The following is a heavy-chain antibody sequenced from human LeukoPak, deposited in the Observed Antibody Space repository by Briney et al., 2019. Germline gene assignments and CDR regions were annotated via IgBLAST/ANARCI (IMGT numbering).Heavy chain of an antibody. CDR1: GGSISSYY. CDR2: IYTSGST. J-gene: IGHJ5*02. Sequence: SETLSLTCTVSGGSISSYYWSWIRQPAGKGLEWIGRIYTSGSTNYNPSLKSRVTMSVDTSKNQFSLKLSSVTAADTAVYYCARDGHGSGWFPRPQYNWFDPWGQGTLVTVSS. V-gene: IGHV4-4*07. D-gene: IGHD6-19*01. CDR3: ARDGHGSGWFPRPQYNWFDP.